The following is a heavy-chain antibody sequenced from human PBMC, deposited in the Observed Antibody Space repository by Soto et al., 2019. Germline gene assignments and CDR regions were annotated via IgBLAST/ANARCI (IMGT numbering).Heavy chain of an antibody. CDR3: AKDRPEDSSGYRGAFDI. V-gene: IGHV3-9*01. Sequence: EVQLVESGGGLVQPGRSLRLSCAASGFTFDDYAMHWVRQAPGKGLGWVSGISWNSGSIGYADSVKGRFTISRDNAKNSLYLQMNSLRAEDTALYYCAKDRPEDSSGYRGAFDIWGQGTMVTVSS. CDR2: ISWNSGSI. D-gene: IGHD3-22*01. J-gene: IGHJ3*02. CDR1: GFTFDDYA.